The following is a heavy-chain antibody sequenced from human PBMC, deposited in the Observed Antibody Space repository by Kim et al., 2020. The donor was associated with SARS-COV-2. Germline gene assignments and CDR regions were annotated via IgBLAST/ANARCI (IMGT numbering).Heavy chain of an antibody. CDR2: GNT. Sequence: GNTGYAQKFQGRVTMTRNTSISTAYMELSSLRSEDTAVYYCASSAADSDYWGQGTLVTVSS. CDR3: ASSAADSDY. V-gene: IGHV1-8*01. J-gene: IGHJ4*02. D-gene: IGHD3-3*01.